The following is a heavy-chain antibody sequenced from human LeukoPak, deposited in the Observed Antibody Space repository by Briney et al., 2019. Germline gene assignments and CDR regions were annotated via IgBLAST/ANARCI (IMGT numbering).Heavy chain of an antibody. J-gene: IGHJ4*02. CDR1: GFTFSSYA. CDR2: ISGSGGST. D-gene: IGHD3-22*01. CDR3: AAGRRITMIVVVITNLDY. Sequence: GGSLRLSCAASGFTFSSYAMSWVRQAPGKGLEWVSAISGSGGSTYYADSVKGRFTISRDNSKNTLYLQMNSLRAEDTAVYYCAAGRRITMIVVVITNLDYWGQGTLVTVSS. V-gene: IGHV3-23*01.